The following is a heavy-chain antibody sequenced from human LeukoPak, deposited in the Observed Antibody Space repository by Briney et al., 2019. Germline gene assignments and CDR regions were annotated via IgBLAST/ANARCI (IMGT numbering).Heavy chain of an antibody. CDR2: INHSGST. Sequence: SETLSLTCGVHGGSFSGYHWSWIRQPPGKGLEWIGEINHSGSTNYNSSLKSRVTISVDTSKNQFSLKLSSVTAADTAVYYCARSSNLAYNWFDPWGQGTLVTV. D-gene: IGHD2-2*01. V-gene: IGHV4-34*01. CDR1: GGSFSGYH. CDR3: ARSSNLAYNWFDP. J-gene: IGHJ5*02.